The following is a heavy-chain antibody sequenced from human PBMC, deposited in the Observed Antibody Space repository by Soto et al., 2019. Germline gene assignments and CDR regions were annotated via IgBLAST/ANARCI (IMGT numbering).Heavy chain of an antibody. CDR2: ISAYNGNT. J-gene: IGHJ6*03. V-gene: IGHV1-18*01. D-gene: IGHD6-19*01. CDR3: ARVASGWYYYYYYQDV. CDR1: GYTFTSYG. Sequence: ASVKVSCKASGYTFTSYGISWVRQAPGQGLEWMGWISAYNGNTNYAQKLQGRVTMTTDTSTSTAYKELRSLRSADTAVYYCARVASGWYYYYYYQDVWSKGTTVTVS.